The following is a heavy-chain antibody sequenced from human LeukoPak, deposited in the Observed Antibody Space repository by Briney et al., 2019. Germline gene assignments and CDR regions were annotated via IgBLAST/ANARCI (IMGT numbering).Heavy chain of an antibody. V-gene: IGHV4-39*07. CDR1: GGSISSSSYY. CDR3: ARGGAVAGTYVDY. Sequence: SETLSLTCTVSGGSISSSSYYWGWIRRPPGKGLEWIGSIYYSGSTYYNPSLKSRVTISVDTSKNQFSLKLSSVTAADTAVYYCARGGAVAGTYVDYWGQGTLVTVSS. CDR2: IYYSGST. J-gene: IGHJ4*02. D-gene: IGHD6-19*01.